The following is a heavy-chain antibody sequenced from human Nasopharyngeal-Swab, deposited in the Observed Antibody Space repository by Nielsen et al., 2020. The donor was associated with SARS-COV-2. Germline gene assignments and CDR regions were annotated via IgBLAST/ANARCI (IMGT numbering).Heavy chain of an antibody. Sequence: SETLSLTCTVSGRSISSDNYFWSWLRQRPGNGLQWIGYIHYTGKPYYNPSLERRLTISLDTSRNQFSLMLRSVTAADTAVYYCARALGKMALDALYYYYYMDVWGKGTAVTVSS. CDR2: IHYTGKP. D-gene: IGHD5-24*01. CDR3: ARALGKMALDALYYYYYMDV. CDR1: GRSISSDNYF. J-gene: IGHJ6*03. V-gene: IGHV4-31*03.